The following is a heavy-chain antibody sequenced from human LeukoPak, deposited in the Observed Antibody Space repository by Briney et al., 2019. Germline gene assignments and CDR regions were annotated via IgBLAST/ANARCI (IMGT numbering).Heavy chain of an antibody. D-gene: IGHD1-26*01. V-gene: IGHV1-2*02. CDR2: INPNSGDT. J-gene: IGHJ6*03. Sequence: GASVKVSCKASGYTFIGYYMHWVRQAPGQGLEWVGWINPNSGDTNYAQKLQGRVTMTTDTSTSTAYMELRSLRSDDTAVYYCAREIYSGSYSIYYYYYYMDVWGKGTTVTISS. CDR3: AREIYSGSYSIYYYYYYMDV. CDR1: GYTFIGYY.